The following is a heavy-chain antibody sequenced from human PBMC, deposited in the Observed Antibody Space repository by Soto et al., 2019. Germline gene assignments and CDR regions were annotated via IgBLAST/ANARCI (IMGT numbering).Heavy chain of an antibody. J-gene: IGHJ6*02. CDR2: ISYDGSNK. V-gene: IGHV3-30-3*01. D-gene: IGHD6-13*01. CDR3: ARVLYSSSWYYYYYGMDV. Sequence: LRLSCAASGFTFSSYAMHWVRQAPGKGLEWVAVISYDGSNKYYADSVKGRFTISRDNSKNTLYLQMNSLRAEDTAVYYCARVLYSSSWYYYYYGMDVWGQGTTVTVSS. CDR1: GFTFSSYA.